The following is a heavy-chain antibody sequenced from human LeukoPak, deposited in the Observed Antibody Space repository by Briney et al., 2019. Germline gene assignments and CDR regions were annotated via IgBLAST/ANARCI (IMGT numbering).Heavy chain of an antibody. V-gene: IGHV3-74*01. Sequence: PGGSLRLSCAASGFTFSSYWMHWVRQVPGKGLVWVSRINSDGSSTTYADSVKGRFTISRDNAKNTLFLQVNSLRADDTAVYYCASRRSSSFDYWGQGTLVTVSS. D-gene: IGHD6-13*01. CDR1: GFTFSSYW. CDR2: INSDGSST. J-gene: IGHJ4*02. CDR3: ASRRSSSFDY.